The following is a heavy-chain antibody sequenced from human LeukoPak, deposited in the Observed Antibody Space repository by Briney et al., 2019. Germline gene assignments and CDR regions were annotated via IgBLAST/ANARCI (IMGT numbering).Heavy chain of an antibody. D-gene: IGHD2-2*01. CDR1: GFTFSSYR. J-gene: IGHJ4*02. CDR3: AGDVTYAHEY. V-gene: IGHV3-74*01. Sequence: GGSLRLSCAASGFTFSSYRMYWVRQAPGKGLVWVSIINSDGSSANYADSVKGRFTISRDNAKNRLFLQMDSLRADDSAVYYCAGDVTYAHEYWGQGTLVTVSS. CDR2: INSDGSSA.